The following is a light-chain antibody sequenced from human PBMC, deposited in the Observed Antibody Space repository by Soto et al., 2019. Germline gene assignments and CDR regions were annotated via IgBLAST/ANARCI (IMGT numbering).Light chain of an antibody. V-gene: IGKV1-39*01. CDR1: QSISTY. CDR3: QQSFGVPVT. CDR2: GAS. Sequence: IQMTQSPPSLSASVEDRVTITCRASQSISTYLNWYQQKPGKAPKLLIFGASTLQSGVPSRFSGSGSGTDFNFTIPSLQPEDFATYYCQQSFGVPVTFGQGTRLEIK. J-gene: IGKJ5*01.